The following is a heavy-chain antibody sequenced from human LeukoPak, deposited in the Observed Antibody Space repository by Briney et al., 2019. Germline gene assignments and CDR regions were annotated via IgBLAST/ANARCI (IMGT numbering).Heavy chain of an antibody. CDR2: IYYSGST. D-gene: IGHD6-13*01. Sequence: SETPSLTCTVSGGSISSYYWSWIRQPPGKGLEWIGYIYYSGSTNYNPSLKSRVTISVDTSKNQFSLKLSSVTAADTAVYYCARSLTLFSSSWYYFDYWGQGTLVTVSS. V-gene: IGHV4-59*01. CDR1: GGSISSYY. CDR3: ARSLTLFSSSWYYFDY. J-gene: IGHJ4*02.